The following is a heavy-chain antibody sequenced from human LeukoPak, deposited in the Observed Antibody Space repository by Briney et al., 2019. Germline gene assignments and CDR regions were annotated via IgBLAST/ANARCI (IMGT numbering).Heavy chain of an antibody. Sequence: GGSLRLSCAASGFSFSDYYMTWIRQAPGSGLEWLSYISLSSGYTNYADSVRGRFTISRDNAKNSLYLQMNSLRAEDTAVYYCARGTERWLVVVFDYWGQGTLVTVSS. D-gene: IGHD5-24*01. V-gene: IGHV3-11*03. CDR3: ARGTERWLVVVFDY. CDR2: ISLSSGYT. J-gene: IGHJ4*02. CDR1: GFSFSDYY.